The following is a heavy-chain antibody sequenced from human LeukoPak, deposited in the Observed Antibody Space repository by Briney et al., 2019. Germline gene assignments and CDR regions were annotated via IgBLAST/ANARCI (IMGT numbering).Heavy chain of an antibody. D-gene: IGHD3-10*01. Sequence: PSETLSLTCTVSGGSISSSSYYWGWIRQPPGKGLEWIGSIYYSGSTYYNPSLKSRVTISVDTSKNQFSLKLSSVTAADTAVYYCARAGYYGSGTIDYFDYWGQGTLVTVSS. CDR2: IYYSGST. CDR3: ARAGYYGSGTIDYFDY. J-gene: IGHJ4*02. CDR1: GGSISSSSYY. V-gene: IGHV4-39*07.